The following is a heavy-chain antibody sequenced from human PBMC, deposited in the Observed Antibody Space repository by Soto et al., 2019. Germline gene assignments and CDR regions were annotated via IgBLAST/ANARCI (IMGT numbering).Heavy chain of an antibody. V-gene: IGHV1-69*02. Sequence: QVQLVQSGAEVKKPGSSVKVSCKASGGTFRSYTISWVRQAPGQGLEWMGRIIPILGIANYAQKFQGRVTITADKSTSTAYMELSSLRSEDTAVYYCARVGGAVSFDYWGQGTLVTVSS. CDR3: ARVGGAVSFDY. CDR1: GGTFRSYT. J-gene: IGHJ4*02. D-gene: IGHD3-16*01. CDR2: IIPILGIA.